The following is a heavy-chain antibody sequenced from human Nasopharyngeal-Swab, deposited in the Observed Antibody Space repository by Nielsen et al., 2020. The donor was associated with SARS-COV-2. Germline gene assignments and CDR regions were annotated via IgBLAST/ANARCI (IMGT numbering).Heavy chain of an antibody. CDR3: ARARKAIYYYGSGSYYKRGVNWFDP. V-gene: IGHV1-46*01. Sequence: WVRQAPGQGLEWMGIINPSGGSTSYAQKFQGRVTMTRDTSTSTVYMELSSLRSEDTAVYYCARARKAIYYYGSGSYYKRGVNWFDPWGQGTLVTVSS. J-gene: IGHJ5*02. CDR2: INPSGGST. D-gene: IGHD3-10*01.